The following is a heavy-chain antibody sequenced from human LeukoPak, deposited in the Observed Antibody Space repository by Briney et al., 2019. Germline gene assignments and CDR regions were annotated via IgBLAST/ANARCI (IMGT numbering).Heavy chain of an antibody. D-gene: IGHD3-16*02. CDR2: INHSGST. CDR3: ARGPYDYVWGSYRRFDY. J-gene: IGHJ4*02. Sequence: KASETLSLTCAVYGGSFSGYYWSWIRQPPGKGLEWIGEINHSGSTNYNPSLKSRVTISVDTSKNQFSLKLSSVTAADTAVYYCARGPYDYVWGSYRRFDYWGQGTLVTVSS. CDR1: GGSFSGYY. V-gene: IGHV4-34*01.